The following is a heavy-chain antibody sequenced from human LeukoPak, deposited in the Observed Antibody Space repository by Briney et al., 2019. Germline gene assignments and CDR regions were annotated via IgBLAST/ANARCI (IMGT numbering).Heavy chain of an antibody. D-gene: IGHD3-22*01. V-gene: IGHV3-21*01. J-gene: IGHJ3*02. CDR1: GFTFSSYS. CDR2: ISSSSSYI. Sequence: GGSLRLSCAASGFTFSSYSMTWVRQAPGKGLEWVSSISSSSSYIYYADSVKGRFTISRDNAKNSLYLQMNSLRAEDTAVYYCAREMYYYDRVGDAFDIWGQGTMVTVSS. CDR3: AREMYYYDRVGDAFDI.